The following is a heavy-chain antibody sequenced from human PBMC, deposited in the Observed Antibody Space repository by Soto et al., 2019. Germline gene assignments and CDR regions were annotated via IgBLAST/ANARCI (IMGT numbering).Heavy chain of an antibody. CDR3: ASPKIAVYNWLDP. CDR2: IYYSGST. V-gene: IGHV4-39*01. Sequence: PSETLSHTRPVAGGCISSSSYYWGWTRQPPGKGLEWIGSIYYSGSTYYNPSLKSRVTISVDTSKNQFSLKLSSVTAADTAVYYCASPKIAVYNWLDPWGQGTLVTVSS. J-gene: IGHJ5*02. D-gene: IGHD6-19*01. CDR1: GGCISSSSYY.